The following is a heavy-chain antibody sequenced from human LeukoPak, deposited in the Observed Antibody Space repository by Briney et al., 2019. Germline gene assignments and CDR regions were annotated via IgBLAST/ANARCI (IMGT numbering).Heavy chain of an antibody. Sequence: ASVKVSCKASGYTFTSYGISWVRQAPGQGLEWMGWISAYNGNTNYAQKFQGRATMTTDISTSTAYMELRSLRSDDTAVYYCQRITIFGVVFDFDYWGQGSLVTVSS. V-gene: IGHV1-18*01. CDR1: GYTFTSYG. CDR3: QRITIFGVVFDFDY. CDR2: ISAYNGNT. D-gene: IGHD3-3*01. J-gene: IGHJ4*02.